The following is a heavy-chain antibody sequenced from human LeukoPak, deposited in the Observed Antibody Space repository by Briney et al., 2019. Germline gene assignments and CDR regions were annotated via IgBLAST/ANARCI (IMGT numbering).Heavy chain of an antibody. CDR1: GGSFSGYY. CDR2: INHSGST. J-gene: IGHJ4*02. V-gene: IGHV4-34*01. CDR3: ARGASPFDY. D-gene: IGHD6-6*01. Sequence: PSETLSLTCAVCGGSFSGYYWSWIRQPPGKGLEWIGEINHSGSTNYNPSLKSRVTISVDTSKDQFSLKLSSVTAADTAVYYCARGASPFDYWGQGTLVTVSS.